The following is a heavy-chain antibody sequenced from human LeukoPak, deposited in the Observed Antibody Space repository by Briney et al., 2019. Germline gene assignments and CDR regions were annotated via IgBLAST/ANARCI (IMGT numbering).Heavy chain of an antibody. CDR3: ARDYDFWSGRRDDAFDI. CDR1: GFTFSSYS. V-gene: IGHV3-48*01. D-gene: IGHD3-3*01. J-gene: IGHJ3*02. CDR2: ISSSSSTI. Sequence: GGSLRLSCAASGFTFSSYSMNWVRQAPGKGLEWVSYISSSSSTIYYADSVKGRFTISRDNAKNSLYLQMNSLRAEDTAVYYCARDYDFWSGRRDDAFDIWGQGTMVTVSS.